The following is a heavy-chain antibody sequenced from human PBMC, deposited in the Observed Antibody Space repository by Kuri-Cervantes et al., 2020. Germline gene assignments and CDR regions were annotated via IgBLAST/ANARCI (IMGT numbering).Heavy chain of an antibody. D-gene: IGHD6-19*01. CDR1: GFTVSSNY. V-gene: IGHV3-66*01. CDR3: ASIAVAGGFRGYYYGMDV. Sequence: GEALKISWAASGFTVSSNYMSWVRQAPGKGLEWVSVIYSGGSTYYADSVKGRFTISRDNSKNTLYLQMNSLRAEDTAVYYCASIAVAGGFRGYYYGMDVWGQGTTVTVSS. J-gene: IGHJ6*02. CDR2: IYSGGST.